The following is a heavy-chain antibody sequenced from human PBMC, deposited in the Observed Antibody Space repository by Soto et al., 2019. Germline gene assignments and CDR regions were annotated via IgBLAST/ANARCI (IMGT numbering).Heavy chain of an antibody. CDR3: ARVLPPFDP. CDR2: INAYNGTT. Sequence: QVQLVQSGAEVKKPGASVKVSCKASGYTFTSYGISWVRQAPGQVLEWMGWINAYNGTTNYAQKLQGRVTMTTGTSTRTAYLELRSLRSDDTAVYSCARVLPPFDPWGQGTLVTVSS. CDR1: GYTFTSYG. V-gene: IGHV1-18*01. J-gene: IGHJ5*02.